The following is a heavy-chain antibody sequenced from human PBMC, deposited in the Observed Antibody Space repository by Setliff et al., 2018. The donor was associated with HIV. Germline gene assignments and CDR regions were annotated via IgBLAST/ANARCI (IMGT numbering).Heavy chain of an antibody. J-gene: IGHJ4*02. D-gene: IGHD1-26*01. CDR2: INPKSGVT. CDR1: GYTFTDYY. Sequence: ASVKVSCKASGYTFTDYYIHWVRQAPGHGLEWVGRINPKSGVTRYAQNFRARVTMTRDTSSTTAYMELSTLRSDDTALYYCARDLIRSTPHGDLPFWGQGTLVTVSS. V-gene: IGHV1-2*06. CDR3: ARDLIRSTPHGDLPF.